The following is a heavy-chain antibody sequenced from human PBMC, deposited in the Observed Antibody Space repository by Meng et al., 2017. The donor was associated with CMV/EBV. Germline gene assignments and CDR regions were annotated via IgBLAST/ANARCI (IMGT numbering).Heavy chain of an antibody. D-gene: IGHD6-6*01. CDR3: ATDLGKIASRPGAFNI. V-gene: IGHV3-21*01. CDR2: ITSGSGHI. J-gene: IGHJ3*02. Sequence: GESLKISCAASGFTFSSYNMNWVRQAPRKGLEWVSSITSGSGHIYYADSVKGRFTISRDNANNSLYLQMNSLRAEDTAVYYCATDLGKIASRPGAFNIWGQGTMVT. CDR1: GFTFSSYN.